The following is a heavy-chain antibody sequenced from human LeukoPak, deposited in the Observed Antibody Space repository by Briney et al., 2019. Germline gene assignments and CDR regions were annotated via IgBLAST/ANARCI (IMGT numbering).Heavy chain of an antibody. Sequence: GGSLRLSCAASGFTFSSYSMNWVRQAPGKGLEWVSSISSSSSYIYYADSVKGRFTISRDNAKNSLYLQMNSLRAEDTAVYYCARVGRSYGSGSYRYWGQGTLVTVSS. V-gene: IGHV3-21*01. CDR1: GFTFSSYS. CDR2: ISSSSSYI. D-gene: IGHD3-10*01. J-gene: IGHJ4*02. CDR3: ARVGRSYGSGSYRY.